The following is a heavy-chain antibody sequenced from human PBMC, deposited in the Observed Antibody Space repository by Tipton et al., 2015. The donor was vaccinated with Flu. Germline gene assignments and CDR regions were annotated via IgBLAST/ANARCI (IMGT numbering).Heavy chain of an antibody. CDR3: ARRDYSNYVSEPKNWFDP. CDR1: GVSIGSRTLY. D-gene: IGHD4-11*01. Sequence: TLSLTCTVSGVSIGSRTLYWSWIRQSAGKGLEWIGRISTSGNTDYNPSLKSRVTISLDTSKNQFSLRLTSVTAADTAVYYCARRDYSNYVSEPKNWFDPWGQGTLVTVSS. J-gene: IGHJ5*02. CDR2: ISTSGNT. V-gene: IGHV4-61*02.